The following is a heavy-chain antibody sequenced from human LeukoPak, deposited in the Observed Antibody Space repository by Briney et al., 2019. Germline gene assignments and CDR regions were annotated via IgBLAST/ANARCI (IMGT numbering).Heavy chain of an antibody. V-gene: IGHV1-2*02. CDR2: INPNSGGT. D-gene: IGHD1-1*01. J-gene: IGHJ6*03. CDR1: GYTFTGYC. CDR3: ARATGPVDYYYMDV. Sequence: GASVKVSCKTSGYTFTGYCVHWVRQAPGQGLEWMGWINPNSGGTNYAQKFQGRVTMTRDTSISTAYMEVSRLRSDDTAMFYCARATGPVDYYYMDVWGKGTTVTVSS.